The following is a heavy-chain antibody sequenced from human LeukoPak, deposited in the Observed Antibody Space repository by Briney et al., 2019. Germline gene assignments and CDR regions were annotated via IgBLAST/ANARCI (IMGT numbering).Heavy chain of an antibody. CDR3: ARGKGYGRSYYFDY. Sequence: GGSLRLSCAASGFTVISNYMSWVRQAPGKGLEWVSVIYSGGNTYYADSVEGRFTISRDNSKNTLYLQMNSLRAEDTAVYYCARGKGYGRSYYFDYWGQGTLVTVPS. J-gene: IGHJ4*02. CDR1: GFTVISNY. V-gene: IGHV3-53*01. D-gene: IGHD1-26*01. CDR2: IYSGGNT.